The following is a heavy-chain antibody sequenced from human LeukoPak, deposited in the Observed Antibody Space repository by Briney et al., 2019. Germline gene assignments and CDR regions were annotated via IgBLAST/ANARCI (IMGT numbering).Heavy chain of an antibody. CDR3: ASRWIYCSSTSCYTGYYGMDV. CDR2: MNPNSGNT. CDR1: GGTFSSYA. D-gene: IGHD2-2*02. V-gene: IGHV1-8*02. J-gene: IGHJ6*02. Sequence: ASVKVSCKASGGTFSSYAINWVRQATGQGLEWMGWMNPNSGNTGYAQKFQGRVTMTRNTSISTAYMELSSLRSEDTAVYYCASRWIYCSSTSCYTGYYGMDVWGQGTTVTVSS.